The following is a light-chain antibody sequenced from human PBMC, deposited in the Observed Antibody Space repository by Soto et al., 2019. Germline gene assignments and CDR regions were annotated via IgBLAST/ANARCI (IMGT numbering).Light chain of an antibody. Sequence: DIVLTQSPATLSFSPGERATLSCRASQSFNSYLAWYQQKPGQAPRLLIHDASHRATGVPARFSGSGSGTDFTLTISSLEPGDFAVYYCQRRYGFTFGPGTKVDIK. V-gene: IGKV3-11*01. J-gene: IGKJ3*01. CDR3: QRRYGFT. CDR2: DAS. CDR1: QSFNSY.